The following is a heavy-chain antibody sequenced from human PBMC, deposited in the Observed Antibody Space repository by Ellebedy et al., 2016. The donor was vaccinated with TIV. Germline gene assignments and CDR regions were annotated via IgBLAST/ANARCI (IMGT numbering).Heavy chain of an antibody. V-gene: IGHV3-30*02. CDR1: GFTFSSYG. CDR3: AKVSYYYDEVGFDY. CDR2: IRYDGSNK. J-gene: IGHJ4*02. Sequence: GESLKISCAASGFTFSSYGMHWVRQAPGKGLEWVAFIRYDGSNKYYADSVKGRFTISRDNSKNTLYLQMNSLRAEDTAVYYCAKVSYYYDEVGFDYWGQGTLVTVSS. D-gene: IGHD3-22*01.